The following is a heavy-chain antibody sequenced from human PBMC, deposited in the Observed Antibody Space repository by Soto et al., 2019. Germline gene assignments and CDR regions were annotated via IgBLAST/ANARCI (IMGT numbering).Heavy chain of an antibody. CDR1: GGSFSGYY. D-gene: IGHD6-19*01. CDR3: ARGAHSSGRPAVLGGMDV. J-gene: IGHJ6*02. V-gene: IGHV4-34*01. Sequence: SETLSLTCAVYGGSFSGYYWSWIRQPPGKGLEWIGEINHSGSTNYNPSLKSRVTISVDTSKNQFSLKLSYVTAADTAVYYCARGAHSSGRPAVLGGMDVWGQGTTVTVSS. CDR2: INHSGST.